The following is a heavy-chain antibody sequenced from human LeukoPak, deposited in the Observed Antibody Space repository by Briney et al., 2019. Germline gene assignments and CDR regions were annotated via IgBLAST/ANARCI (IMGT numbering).Heavy chain of an antibody. V-gene: IGHV4-39*07. D-gene: IGHD6-13*01. CDR1: GGSISSSSYY. CDR2: IYYSGST. J-gene: IGHJ5*02. CDR3: ARDNAAGNWFDP. Sequence: PSETLSLTCTVSGGSISSSSYYWGWIRQPPGKGLEWIGSIYYSGSTYYNPSLKSRVTISVDTSKNQFSLKLSSVTAADTAVYYCARDNAAGNWFDPWGQGTLVTVSS.